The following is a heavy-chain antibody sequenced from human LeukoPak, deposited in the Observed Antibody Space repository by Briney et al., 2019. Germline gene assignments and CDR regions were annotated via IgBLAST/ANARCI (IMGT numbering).Heavy chain of an antibody. CDR3: AKPQGTTDNVDY. CDR1: GFTFSSYA. Sequence: GGSLRRSCAASGFTFSSYAMSWVRQAPGKGLEWVSAISGSGGSTYCADSVKGRFTISRDNSKNTLYLQMNSLRAEDTAVYYCAKPQGTTDNVDYWGQGTLVTVSS. V-gene: IGHV3-23*01. D-gene: IGHD1-7*01. CDR2: ISGSGGST. J-gene: IGHJ4*02.